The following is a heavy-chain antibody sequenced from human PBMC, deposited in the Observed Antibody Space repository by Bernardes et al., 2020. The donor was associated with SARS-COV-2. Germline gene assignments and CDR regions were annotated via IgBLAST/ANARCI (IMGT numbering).Heavy chain of an antibody. V-gene: IGHV3-73*01. Sequence: GGSLRLSCAASGFSFSGSAMHWVRQASGKGLEWVGRIRSKANNYVTTYAASVKGRFTISRDDSINTAYLQMNSLKTEDTAVYYCTSGSYQLSTSGYWGQGTLVTVSS. CDR3: TSGSYQLSTSGY. J-gene: IGHJ4*02. D-gene: IGHD1-26*01. CDR2: IRSKANNYVT. CDR1: GFSFSGSA.